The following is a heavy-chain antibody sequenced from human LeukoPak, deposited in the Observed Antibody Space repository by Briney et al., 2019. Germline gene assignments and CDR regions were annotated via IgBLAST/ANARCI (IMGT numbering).Heavy chain of an antibody. J-gene: IGHJ4*02. CDR3: ARDGRY. CDR1: GGSISSGGYS. Sequence: PSETLSLTCAVSGGSISSGGYSWSWIRQPPGKGLEWIGYIYHSGSTYYNPSLKSRVTISVDRSKNQFSLKPSSVTAADTAVYYCARDGRYWGQGTLVTVSS. V-gene: IGHV4-30-2*01. CDR2: IYHSGST.